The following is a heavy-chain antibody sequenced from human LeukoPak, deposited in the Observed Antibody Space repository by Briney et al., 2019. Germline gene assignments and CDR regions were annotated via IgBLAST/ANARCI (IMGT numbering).Heavy chain of an antibody. CDR3: AKKVHYDFWSGYYTYYYYYYYMDV. D-gene: IGHD3-3*01. J-gene: IGHJ6*03. Sequence: GGSLRLSCAASGFTFSSYGMHWVRQAPGKGLGWVAFIRYDGSNKYYADSPKGRFTISRDNSKNTLYLQMNSLRAEDTAVYYCAKKVHYDFWSGYYTYYYYYYYMDVWGKGTTVTVSS. CDR2: IRYDGSNK. V-gene: IGHV3-30*02. CDR1: GFTFSSYG.